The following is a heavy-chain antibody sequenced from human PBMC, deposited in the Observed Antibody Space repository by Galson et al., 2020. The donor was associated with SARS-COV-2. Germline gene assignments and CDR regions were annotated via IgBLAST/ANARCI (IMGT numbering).Heavy chain of an antibody. CDR3: ARDSLAAAGNGTPNYYGMDV. CDR1: GFTFSSYW. Sequence: TGGSLRLSCAASGFTFSSYWMSWVRQAPGKGLEWVANIKQDGSEKYYVDSVKGRFTISRDNAKNSLYLQMNSLRAEDTAVYYCARDSLAAAGNGTPNYYGMDVWGQGTTVTVSS. V-gene: IGHV3-7*01. CDR2: IKQDGSEK. D-gene: IGHD6-13*01. J-gene: IGHJ6*02.